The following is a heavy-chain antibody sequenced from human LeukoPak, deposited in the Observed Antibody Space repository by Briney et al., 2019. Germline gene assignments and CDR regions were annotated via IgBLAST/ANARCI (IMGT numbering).Heavy chain of an antibody. CDR3: ARADPNASGYFYRFNLFDP. CDR1: GGSMSSYY. Sequence: PSETLSLTCTVSGGSMSSYYWNWVRQPPGKGLEWIGNIYSSGSTDYNPSLKSRVTISLDTSKFQFSLRLNSVTAADTAVYYCARADPNASGYFYRFNLFDPWGQGTLVTVSS. CDR2: IYSSGST. V-gene: IGHV4-59*01. D-gene: IGHD3-10*01. J-gene: IGHJ5*02.